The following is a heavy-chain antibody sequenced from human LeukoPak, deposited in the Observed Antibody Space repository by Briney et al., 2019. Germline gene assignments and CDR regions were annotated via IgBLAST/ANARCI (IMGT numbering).Heavy chain of an antibody. D-gene: IGHD2-2*01. CDR2: IKSKNDKTDGGAT. V-gene: IGHV3-15*01. CDR1: GFTFNNAW. CDR3: TTASCGSLYYQYYGMDV. Sequence: PGGSLRLTCAASGFTFNNAWMSWVRQAPGKGLEWVGRIKSKNDKTDGGATEFAAPVKGRFTISRDDSKNTLYLQINSLKTEDTAVYYCTTASCGSLYYQYYGMDVWGQGTTVTVSS. J-gene: IGHJ6*02.